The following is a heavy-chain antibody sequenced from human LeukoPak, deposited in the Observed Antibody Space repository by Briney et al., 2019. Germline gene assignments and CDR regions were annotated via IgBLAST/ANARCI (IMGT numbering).Heavy chain of an antibody. Sequence: GASVKVSCKASGYTFTSYEMHWVRQAPGQGLEWMGMIKPSGGSTSYAQNFQGRVTTTRDTTTSTVYMGLSSLRSEDTAVYYCARESSDVQWDLDYWGQGTLVTVPS. V-gene: IGHV1-46*01. CDR2: IKPSGGST. D-gene: IGHD1-26*01. CDR3: ARESSDVQWDLDY. J-gene: IGHJ4*02. CDR1: GYTFTSYE.